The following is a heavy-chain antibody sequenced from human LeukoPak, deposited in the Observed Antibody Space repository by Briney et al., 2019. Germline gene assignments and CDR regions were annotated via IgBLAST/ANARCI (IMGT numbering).Heavy chain of an antibody. D-gene: IGHD2-2*01. CDR3: ARDGTSTDDY. V-gene: IGHV1-18*01. Sequence: ASVKVSCKASVYTFSNFGISWVRQAPGQGLEWMGWISGDNDNPNYGQKFQGRLTVTTDSSTSTAYKELRNLRSDDTAVYYCARDGTSTDDYWGQGTLVTVSS. CDR1: VYTFSNFG. J-gene: IGHJ4*02. CDR2: ISGDNDNP.